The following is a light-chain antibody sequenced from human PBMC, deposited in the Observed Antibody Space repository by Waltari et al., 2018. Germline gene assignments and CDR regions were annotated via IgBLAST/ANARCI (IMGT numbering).Light chain of an antibody. CDR2: GAS. CDR3: QQRSTWPIT. CDR1: QSISSY. J-gene: IGKJ5*01. Sequence: EIVLTQSPATLSLSPGERSTLSCRASQSISSYLAWYQQKPGQAPRLLIDGASTRATGIPARFSGSGSGTDFTLTISSLEPEDFAAYYCQQRSTWPITFGQGTRLEIK. V-gene: IGKV3-11*01.